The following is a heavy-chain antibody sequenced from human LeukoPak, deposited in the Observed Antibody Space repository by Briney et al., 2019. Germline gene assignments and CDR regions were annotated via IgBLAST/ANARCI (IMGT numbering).Heavy chain of an antibody. CDR1: GASFSGYY. Sequence: SETLSLTCAVYGASFSGYYWSWIRQPPGKGLEWIGEINHTRNTNYNPSLKSRVTISVDTPKNQFSLKLSSVTAADTAVYYCARGPRDSSSWYLNYWGQGTLVAVSS. J-gene: IGHJ4*02. D-gene: IGHD6-13*01. CDR2: INHTRNT. CDR3: ARGPRDSSSWYLNY. V-gene: IGHV4-34*01.